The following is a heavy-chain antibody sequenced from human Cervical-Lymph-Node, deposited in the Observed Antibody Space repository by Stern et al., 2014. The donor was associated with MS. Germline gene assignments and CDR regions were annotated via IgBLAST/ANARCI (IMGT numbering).Heavy chain of an antibody. Sequence: EVQLVESGGDLVQPGGSLRLSCAASGFPFRDYWMTWVRPAPGPGLEWVANIKQDGNEKYYVDSVKGRFTISRDNAKNSMYLQMNSLRAEDTAVYFCARENFDHFDYWGQGTLVTVSS. CDR1: GFPFRDYW. CDR3: ARENFDHFDY. CDR2: IKQDGNEK. J-gene: IGHJ4*02. D-gene: IGHD1-7*01. V-gene: IGHV3-7*01.